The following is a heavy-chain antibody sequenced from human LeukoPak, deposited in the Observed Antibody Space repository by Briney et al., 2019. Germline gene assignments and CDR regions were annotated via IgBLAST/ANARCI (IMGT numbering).Heavy chain of an antibody. Sequence: GESLKISCKGSGYSITSNWIGWVRQMPGKGLEWMGIIYPGNSETRYSPSFQGQVTISADKSVSTAYLQWSSLKAPDTGMYYCARLISGSYGDAFDIWGQGTMVTVSS. CDR1: GYSITSNW. V-gene: IGHV5-51*01. CDR3: ARLISGSYGDAFDI. CDR2: IYPGNSET. D-gene: IGHD1-26*01. J-gene: IGHJ3*02.